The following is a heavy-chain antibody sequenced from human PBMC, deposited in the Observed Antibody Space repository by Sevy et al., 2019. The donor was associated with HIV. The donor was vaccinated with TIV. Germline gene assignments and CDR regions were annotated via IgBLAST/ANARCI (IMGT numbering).Heavy chain of an antibody. D-gene: IGHD3-3*01. CDR1: GGSISGYY. J-gene: IGHJ4*02. CDR2: IYSSGST. Sequence: SETLSLTCTVSGGSISGYYWSWIRQPAGKGLEWIGRIYSSGSTNYHPSLKSRVTMSVDTSKNQFSLKLSSVTAADTAVYYCARTARFGVVDYRGQGTLVTVSS. V-gene: IGHV4-4*07. CDR3: ARTARFGVVDY.